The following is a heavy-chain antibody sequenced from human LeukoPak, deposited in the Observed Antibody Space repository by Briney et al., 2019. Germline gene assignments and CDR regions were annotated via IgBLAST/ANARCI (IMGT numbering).Heavy chain of an antibody. CDR1: GFTFSSYA. CDR2: ISGSGGST. V-gene: IGHV3-23*01. J-gene: IGHJ4*02. D-gene: IGHD5-18*01. Sequence: PGGSLRLSCAASGFTFSSYAMSWVRQAPGKGLEWVSAISGSGGSTYYADSVKGRFTISRDNSKNTLYLQMNSLRAEDTAVYYCAKDWRGYSYGLVDYWGQGTLVTVSS. CDR3: AKDWRGYSYGLVDY.